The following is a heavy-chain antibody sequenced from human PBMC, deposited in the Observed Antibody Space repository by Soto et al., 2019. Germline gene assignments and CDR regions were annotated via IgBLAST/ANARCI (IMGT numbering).Heavy chain of an antibody. Sequence: QLGGSLRLSCAASGFTFSSYGMHWVRQAPGKGLEWVAVIWYDGSNKYYADSVKGRFTISRDNSKNTLYLQMNSLRAEDTAVYYCARDGHYSYGFSPSYYYMDVWGKGTTVTVSS. CDR1: GFTFSSYG. CDR2: IWYDGSNK. D-gene: IGHD5-18*01. CDR3: ARDGHYSYGFSPSYYYMDV. J-gene: IGHJ6*03. V-gene: IGHV3-33*01.